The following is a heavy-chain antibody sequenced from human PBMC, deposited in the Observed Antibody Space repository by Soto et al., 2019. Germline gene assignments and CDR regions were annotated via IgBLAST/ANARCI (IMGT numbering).Heavy chain of an antibody. D-gene: IGHD5-18*01. Sequence: QVTLKESGPVLVKPTETLTLTCTVSGFSLSNARMGVSWIRQPPGKALEWLAHICSNDEKSYITSLRDSLTISKDTSKGQVVLTMTNVDPVDTDTYYCTRVRGYSYGPYYFDYWGQGTLVTGYS. CDR2: ICSNDEK. V-gene: IGHV2-26*01. J-gene: IGHJ4*02. CDR3: TRVRGYSYGPYYFDY. CDR1: GFSLSNARMG.